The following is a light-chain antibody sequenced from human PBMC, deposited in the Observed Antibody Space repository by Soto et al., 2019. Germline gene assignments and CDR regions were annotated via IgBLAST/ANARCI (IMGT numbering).Light chain of an antibody. J-gene: IGKJ1*01. CDR1: QSISNW. CDR3: QQYTASWP. CDR2: DAS. V-gene: IGKV1-5*01. Sequence: DIQMTQSPSTLSASVGDSLSITCRASQSISNWLAWYQQKPGKAPKLLIYDASILESGVPSRFSGSGSGTEFTLTISSLQPDEFATYYRQQYTASWPLGQGTKAAIK.